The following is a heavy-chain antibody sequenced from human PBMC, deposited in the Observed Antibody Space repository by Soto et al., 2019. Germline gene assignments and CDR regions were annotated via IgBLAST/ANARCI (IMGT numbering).Heavy chain of an antibody. V-gene: IGHV3-30*18. J-gene: IGHJ3*02. CDR2: ISYDGSNK. CDR3: AKVPTTVTTGGDAFDI. Sequence: GGSLRLSCAASGFTFSSYGMHWVRQAPGKGLEWVAVISYDGSNKYYADSVKGRFTISRDNSKNTLYLQMNSLRAEDTAVYCCAKVPTTVTTGGDAFDIWGQGTMVTVSS. D-gene: IGHD4-17*01. CDR1: GFTFSSYG.